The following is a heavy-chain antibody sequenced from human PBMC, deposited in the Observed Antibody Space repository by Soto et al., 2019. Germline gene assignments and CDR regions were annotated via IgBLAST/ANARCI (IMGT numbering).Heavy chain of an antibody. Sequence: SETLSLTCIVSNGSIRGFYWTWIRRPPGKILEWIGYIHYSGRTGYNPSLTSRATMSVDTSKNQFSLNLKSITAADTAVYYCVRVGVGIGNHFDSWGRGTRVTVSS. V-gene: IGHV4-59*12. CDR3: VRVGVGIGNHFDS. CDR2: IHYSGRT. D-gene: IGHD1-26*01. CDR1: NGSIRGFY. J-gene: IGHJ4*02.